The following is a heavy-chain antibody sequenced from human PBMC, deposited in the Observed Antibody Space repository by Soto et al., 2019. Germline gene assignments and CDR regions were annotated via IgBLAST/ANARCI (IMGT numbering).Heavy chain of an antibody. J-gene: IGHJ4*02. V-gene: IGHV3-64D*06. Sequence: GGSLRLSCSASGFTFSSYTMHWVRQAPGKGLEYVSAISSNGGSTYYADSVKGRFIISRDNSKNTLYLQMSSLRAEDTAVYYCVKEGYYESSGYYFNLDFDECGQGNLVTVSA. CDR3: VKEGYYESSGYYFNLDFDE. CDR1: GFTFSSYT. D-gene: IGHD3-22*01. CDR2: ISSNGGST.